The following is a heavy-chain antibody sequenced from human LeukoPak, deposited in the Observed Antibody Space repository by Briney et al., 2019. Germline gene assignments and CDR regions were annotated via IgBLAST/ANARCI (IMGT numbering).Heavy chain of an antibody. Sequence: GRSLRLSCAASGFTFSSYGMHWVRQAPGKGLEWVAVISYDGSNKYYADSVKGRFTISRDNSKNTLYLQMNSLRAEDTAVYYCANEGSDERYGMDVWGQGTTVTVSS. V-gene: IGHV3-30*18. J-gene: IGHJ6*02. CDR1: GFTFSSYG. CDR2: ISYDGSNK. CDR3: ANEGSDERYGMDV. D-gene: IGHD1-1*01.